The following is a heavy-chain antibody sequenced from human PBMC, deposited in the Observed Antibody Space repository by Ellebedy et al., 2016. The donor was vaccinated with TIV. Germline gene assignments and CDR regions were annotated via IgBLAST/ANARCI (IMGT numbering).Heavy chain of an antibody. J-gene: IGHJ4*02. V-gene: IGHV1-18*01. CDR3: ARAGPSSSWYPSDY. Sequence: ASVKVSXXASGYTFTSYGISWVRQAPGQGLEWMGWINPNSGGTNYAQKLQGRVTMTTDTSTSTAYMELRSLRSDDTAVYYCARAGPSSSWYPSDYWGQGTLVTVSS. CDR1: GYTFTSYG. CDR2: INPNSGGT. D-gene: IGHD6-13*01.